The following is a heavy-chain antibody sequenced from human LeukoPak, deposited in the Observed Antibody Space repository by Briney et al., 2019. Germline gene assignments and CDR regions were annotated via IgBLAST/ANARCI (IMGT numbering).Heavy chain of an antibody. CDR3: AKDGGYSYGSPQDY. D-gene: IGHD5-18*01. CDR1: GFTFSSYD. CDR2: ISGSGGST. Sequence: GGSLRLSCAAPGFTFSSYDMSWVRQAPGKGLEWVSAISGSGGSTYYADSVNGRFTISRDNSKNTLYLQMNSLRAEDTAVYYCAKDGGYSYGSPQDYWGQGTLVTVSS. V-gene: IGHV3-23*01. J-gene: IGHJ4*02.